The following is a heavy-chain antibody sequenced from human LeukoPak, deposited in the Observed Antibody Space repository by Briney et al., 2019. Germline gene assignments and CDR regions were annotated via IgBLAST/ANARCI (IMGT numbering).Heavy chain of an antibody. CDR3: ANHRSAFEF. V-gene: IGHV3-23*01. D-gene: IGHD3-10*01. J-gene: IGHJ4*02. CDR2: ISGSASGGIT. Sequence: GGSLRLYCAASGFTFSTYGMCWVRQSQGKGLEWVSAISGSASGGITNYADSVKGLFTISRDNYKNTLYLQMNSLRVEDTAGYYCANHRSAFEFWGQGTLVTVSS. CDR1: GFTFSTYG.